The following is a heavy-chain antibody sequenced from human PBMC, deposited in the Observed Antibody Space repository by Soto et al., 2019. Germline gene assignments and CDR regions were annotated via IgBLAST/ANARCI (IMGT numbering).Heavy chain of an antibody. CDR1: GVSMIDYY. V-gene: IGHV4-59*01. Sequence: PSETLSLNCTVSGVSMIDYYGSGIRQSPGKGLEHIGYLHYSGSGNYNPSLKSRVTISMDRSKNQFSLKLNSVTAADTAIYYCARSGHTFAAVIWGQGMLVTVSS. D-gene: IGHD3-16*01. CDR3: ARSGHTFAAVI. J-gene: IGHJ4*02. CDR2: LHYSGSG.